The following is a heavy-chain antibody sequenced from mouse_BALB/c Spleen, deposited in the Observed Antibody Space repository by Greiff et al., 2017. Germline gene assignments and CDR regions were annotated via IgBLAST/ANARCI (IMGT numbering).Heavy chain of an antibody. CDR1: GFTFSDYY. Sequence: EVMLVESGGGLVKPGGSLKLSCAASGFTFSDYYMYWVRQTPEKRLEWVATISDGGSYTYYPDSVKGRFTISRDNAKNNLYLQMSSLKSEDTAMYYCARGDGYYDFDYWGQGTTLTVSS. V-gene: IGHV5-4*02. J-gene: IGHJ2*01. D-gene: IGHD2-3*01. CDR2: ISDGGSYT. CDR3: ARGDGYYDFDY.